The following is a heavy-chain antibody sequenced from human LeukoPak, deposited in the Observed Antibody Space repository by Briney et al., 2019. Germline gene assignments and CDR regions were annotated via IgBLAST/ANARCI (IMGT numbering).Heavy chain of an antibody. J-gene: IGHJ6*03. CDR1: GFTFGDYA. Sequence: GRSLRLSCTGSGFTFGDYAMLWVRKTPGKGLEWVSGFSWNSGNIAYADFVGGRFTISRDNAKNSLSLQMNSLSDEDTAVYYCAKDAYGGATFFYYMDVWGKGTTVTVSS. CDR3: AKDAYGGATFFYYMDV. V-gene: IGHV3-9*01. CDR2: FSWNSGNI. D-gene: IGHD2/OR15-2a*01.